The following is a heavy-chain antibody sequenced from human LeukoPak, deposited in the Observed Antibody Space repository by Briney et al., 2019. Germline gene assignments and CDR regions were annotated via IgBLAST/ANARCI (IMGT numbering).Heavy chain of an antibody. Sequence: GGSLRLSCAASGFTFSSYSMTWVRQAPGKGLEWVSSISSSSSYIYYADSVKGRFTISRDNAKNSLYLQMNSLRAEDTAVYYCARVNVRAGTSPFDYWGQGTLVTVSS. V-gene: IGHV3-21*01. J-gene: IGHJ4*02. D-gene: IGHD3-10*02. CDR2: ISSSSSYI. CDR3: ARVNVRAGTSPFDY. CDR1: GFTFSSYS.